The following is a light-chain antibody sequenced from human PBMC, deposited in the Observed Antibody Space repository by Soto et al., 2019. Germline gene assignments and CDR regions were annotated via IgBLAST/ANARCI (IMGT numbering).Light chain of an antibody. CDR2: GAS. J-gene: IGKJ5*01. CDR3: QQYNDWPPLT. Sequence: EIVMTQSPATLSVSPGERATLSCRASQSLRSNLAWYQQKPGQAPRLLIYGASTRVTGIPARFSGSGSGTEFTLTTISLQYEDFAVYYCQQYNDWPPLTFGQGTRLEIK. V-gene: IGKV3-15*01. CDR1: QSLRSN.